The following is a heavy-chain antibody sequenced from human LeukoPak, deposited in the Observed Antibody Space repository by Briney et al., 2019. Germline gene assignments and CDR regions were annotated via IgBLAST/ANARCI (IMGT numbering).Heavy chain of an antibody. J-gene: IGHJ4*02. Sequence: PSETLSLTCTVSGGSISSSSYYWGWIRQPPGKGLEWIGSIYYSGSTYYNPSLKSRVTISVDTSKNQFSLKLSSVTAADTAVYYCARHYSGYYLFDYWGQGTLVTVSS. CDR3: ARHYSGYYLFDY. CDR1: GGSISSSSYY. D-gene: IGHD3-22*01. V-gene: IGHV4-39*01. CDR2: IYYSGST.